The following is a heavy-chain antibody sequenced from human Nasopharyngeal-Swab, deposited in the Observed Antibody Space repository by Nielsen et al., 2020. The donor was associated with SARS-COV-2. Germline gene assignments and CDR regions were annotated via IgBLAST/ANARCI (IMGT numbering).Heavy chain of an antibody. CDR2: IDPSDSYT. J-gene: IGHJ4*02. CDR1: GYSFTSYW. V-gene: IGHV5-10-1*01. D-gene: IGHD1-7*01. Sequence: GGSLKISCKGSGYSFTSYWISWVRQMPGKGLEWMGRIDPSDSYTNYSPSFQGHVTISADKSISTAYLQWSSLKASDTAMYYCARFSSGTIPSVDYWGQGTLVTVSS. CDR3: ARFSSGTIPSVDY.